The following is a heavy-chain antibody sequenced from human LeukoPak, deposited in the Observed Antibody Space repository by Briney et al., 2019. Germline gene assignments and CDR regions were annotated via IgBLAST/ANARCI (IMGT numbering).Heavy chain of an antibody. V-gene: IGHV3-23*01. Sequence: AGGSLRLSCAASGFTFSSYAMSWVRQAPGKGLEWVAAISGSGGSTYYADSVKGRFTISRDNSKNTLYLQINSLRAEDTAVYYCAKDLFHCGGDCYSLAAFDYWGQGTLVTVSS. CDR2: ISGSGGST. D-gene: IGHD2-21*01. CDR1: GFTFSSYA. CDR3: AKDLFHCGGDCYSLAAFDY. J-gene: IGHJ4*02.